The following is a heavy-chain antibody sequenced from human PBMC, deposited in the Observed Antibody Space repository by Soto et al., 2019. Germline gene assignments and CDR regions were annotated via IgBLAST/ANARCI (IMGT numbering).Heavy chain of an antibody. D-gene: IGHD4-17*01. CDR3: AREFTLNDYGGNPPWYLYYYYGMDV. V-gene: IGHV1-46*01. Sequence: QVQLVQSGAEVKKPGASVKVSCKASGYTFTSYYMHWVRQAPGQGLEWMGIIKPRGGSTSYAQKFQGRVTMTRDPSTSTVYMELSSLRSEDTAVYYCAREFTLNDYGGNPPWYLYYYYGMDVWGQGTTVTVSS. CDR2: IKPRGGST. J-gene: IGHJ6*02. CDR1: GYTFTSYY.